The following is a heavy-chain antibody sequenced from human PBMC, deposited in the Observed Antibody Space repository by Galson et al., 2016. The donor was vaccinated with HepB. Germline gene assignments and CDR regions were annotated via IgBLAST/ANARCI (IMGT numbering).Heavy chain of an antibody. V-gene: IGHV5-51*01. Sequence: QSGAEVKKPGESLKISCKTSGFSFATHWIAWVRQMPGKGLEWMGIIYAGDSETRYSPPFQGQVTISVDKSTAVAYLQWNSLKASDSAMYYCARQRRNYGMDVWGQGTTVT. CDR2: IYAGDSET. CDR1: GFSFATHW. J-gene: IGHJ6*02. D-gene: IGHD1-1*01. CDR3: ARQRRNYGMDV.